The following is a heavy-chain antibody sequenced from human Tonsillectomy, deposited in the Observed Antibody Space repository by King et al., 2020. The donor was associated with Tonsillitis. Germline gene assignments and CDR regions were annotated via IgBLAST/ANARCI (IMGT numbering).Heavy chain of an antibody. J-gene: IGHJ6*02. V-gene: IGHV4-59*01. CDR2: IYYSGST. Sequence: QLQESGPGLVKPSETLSLTCTVSGGSISSYYWSWIRQPPVKGLEWIGYIYYSGSTNYNPSLKSRVTISVDTSKNQFSLKLSSVTAADTAVYYCARDRSITTKGYYYYYGMDVWGQGTTVTVSS. CDR1: GGSISSYY. CDR3: ARDRSITTKGYYYYYGMDV. D-gene: IGHD5-12*01.